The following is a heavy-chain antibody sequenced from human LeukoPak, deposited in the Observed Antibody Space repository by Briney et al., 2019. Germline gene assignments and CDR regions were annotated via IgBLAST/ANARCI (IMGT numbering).Heavy chain of an antibody. J-gene: IGHJ1*01. CDR1: GFTLKNAW. Sequence: PGGSLRLSCAASGFTLKNAWMSWVRQAPGKGLKWLGRIKRETDGGTIDYAAPVKGRFTISRDDSSNTLYLQMDSLKIEDTAVYYCTTDRYYDNSELQFQHWGQGTLVTVSS. CDR2: IKRETDGGTI. D-gene: IGHD3-22*01. V-gene: IGHV3-15*01. CDR3: TTDRYYDNSELQFQH.